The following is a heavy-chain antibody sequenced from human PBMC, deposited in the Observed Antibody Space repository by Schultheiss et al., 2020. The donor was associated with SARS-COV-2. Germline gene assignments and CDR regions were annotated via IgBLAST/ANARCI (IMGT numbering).Heavy chain of an antibody. D-gene: IGHD3-10*01. CDR3: AREVAITMVRGVRNYYYGMDV. Sequence: GGSLRLSCAASGFTFSSYWMHWVRQAPGKGLVWVSRINSDGSSTSYADSVKGRFTISRDNAKNTVYLQMNSLRAEDTAVYYCAREVAITMVRGVRNYYYGMDVWGQGTTVTVSS. J-gene: IGHJ6*02. CDR1: GFTFSSYW. CDR2: INSDGSST. V-gene: IGHV3-74*01.